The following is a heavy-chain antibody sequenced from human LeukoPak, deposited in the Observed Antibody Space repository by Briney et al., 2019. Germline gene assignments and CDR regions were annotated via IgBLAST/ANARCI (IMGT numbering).Heavy chain of an antibody. D-gene: IGHD2-8*01. V-gene: IGHV3-21*01. Sequence: PGGSLRLSCAASGFTFTGYSMDWVRQAPGKGLEWVSSISSTGTYIYYTDSVKGRFTIPRDTAQNSLYLQMNSLRAEDTAVYYCARVGAFTNYAPDYRGQGTLVTVSS. CDR3: ARVGAFTNYAPDY. CDR1: GFTFTGYS. CDR2: ISSTGTYI. J-gene: IGHJ4*02.